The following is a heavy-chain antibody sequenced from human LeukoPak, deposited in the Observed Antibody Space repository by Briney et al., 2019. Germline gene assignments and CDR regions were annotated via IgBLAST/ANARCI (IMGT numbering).Heavy chain of an antibody. Sequence: GGSLRLSCAASGFTFSDYAMSWVRQAPGKGLEWVSGISGNTYITYYADSVKGRFTISRDNSKNTLYLQMNSLRAEDTAVYYCAGGSGGAILTGSEFDYWGQGTLVTVSS. J-gene: IGHJ4*02. CDR2: ISGNTYIT. CDR3: AGGSGGAILTGSEFDY. CDR1: GFTFSDYA. V-gene: IGHV3-23*01. D-gene: IGHD3-9*01.